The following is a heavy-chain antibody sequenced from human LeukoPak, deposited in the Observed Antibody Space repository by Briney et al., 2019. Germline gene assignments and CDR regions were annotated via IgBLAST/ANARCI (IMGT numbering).Heavy chain of an antibody. CDR1: GGFISSGGYY. J-gene: IGHJ4*02. CDR3: ARGDGLLWFGESFDY. D-gene: IGHD3-10*01. Sequence: PSETLSLTCTVSGGFISSGGYYWSWIRQPPGKGLEWIGYIHHSGGTYYNPSLKSRVTISVDRSNNQFSLKLSSVTAADTAVYYCARGDGLLWFGESFDYWGQGTLVTVSS. CDR2: IHHSGGT. V-gene: IGHV4-30-2*01.